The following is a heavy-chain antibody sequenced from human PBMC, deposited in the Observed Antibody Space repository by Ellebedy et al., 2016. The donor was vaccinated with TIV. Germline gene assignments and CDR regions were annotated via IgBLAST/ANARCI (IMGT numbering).Heavy chain of an antibody. CDR1: GFTVSSNY. D-gene: IGHD2-8*01. J-gene: IGHJ6*02. CDR3: ARGPTNHANSYNYGIDV. Sequence: PGGSLRLSCAASGFTVSSNYMSWVRQAPGKGLEWVSLIYSGGTTYYAVSVRGRFTISRDNSKNTLYLQLNSLRFEDTAVYDCARGPTNHANSYNYGIDVWGQGTTVTVSS. V-gene: IGHV3-66*01. CDR2: IYSGGTT.